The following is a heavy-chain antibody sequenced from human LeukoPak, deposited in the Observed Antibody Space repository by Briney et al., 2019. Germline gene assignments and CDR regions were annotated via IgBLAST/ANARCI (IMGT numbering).Heavy chain of an antibody. CDR2: IYPADSTA. CDR1: GYRFTTYW. D-gene: IGHD6-13*01. Sequence: GESLKISCKASGYRFTTYWIGWVRQVPGKGLEWVGIIYPADSTAKYSPSFQGQVTFSADKSITTAYLQWSSLEASDTAMYYCARSVNGYESFDYWGQGTQVTVSS. CDR3: ARSVNGYESFDY. J-gene: IGHJ4*02. V-gene: IGHV5-51*01.